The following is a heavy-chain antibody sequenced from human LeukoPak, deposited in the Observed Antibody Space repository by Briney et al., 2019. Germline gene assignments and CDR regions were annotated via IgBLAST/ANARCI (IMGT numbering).Heavy chain of an antibody. Sequence: QAGGSLRLSCAASGFTFSSYWMSWVRQAPGKGLEWVANIKEDGDEKYYVDSVKGRFTISRDNAKNSLYLQMNSLRAEDTAVYYCAIDNYGDYPTDYWGQGTLVTVSS. CDR2: IKEDGDEK. J-gene: IGHJ4*02. CDR1: GFTFSSYW. CDR3: AIDNYGDYPTDY. V-gene: IGHV3-7*01. D-gene: IGHD4-17*01.